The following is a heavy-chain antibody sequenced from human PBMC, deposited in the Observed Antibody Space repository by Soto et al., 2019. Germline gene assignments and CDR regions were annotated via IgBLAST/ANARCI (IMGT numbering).Heavy chain of an antibody. CDR2: IYPGGSDT. J-gene: IGHJ4*02. Sequence: GESLKISCKGSGYRFSSYWIGWVRQMPGKGPEWMGIIYPGGSDTRYSPSFQGQVTISADKSINTAYLQWSSLKASDTAMYYCARGQPPAHPFDYWGQGTLVTVSS. CDR1: GYRFSSYW. CDR3: ARGQPPAHPFDY. V-gene: IGHV5-51*01.